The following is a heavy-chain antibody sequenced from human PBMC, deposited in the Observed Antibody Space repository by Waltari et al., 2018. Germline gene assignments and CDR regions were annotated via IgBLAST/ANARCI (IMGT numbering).Heavy chain of an antibody. V-gene: IGHV3-23*04. D-gene: IGHD2-15*01. CDR1: GFIFSSYA. CDR2: ISGPGDST. J-gene: IGHJ4*02. CDR3: ARLPGDYVGY. Sequence: EVQLVESGGGLVQPGGSLRLSCAASGFIFSSYAMSWVRQAPGTGLEWVWSISGPGDSTYYADAVNGRFTISRDNSQNTVYLQVNSLTAEDTAIYYCARLPGDYVGYWGQGTLVTVSS.